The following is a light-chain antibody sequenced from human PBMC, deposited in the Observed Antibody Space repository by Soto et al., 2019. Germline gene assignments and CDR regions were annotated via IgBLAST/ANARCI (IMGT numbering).Light chain of an antibody. Sequence: QAVLTQPPSVSGAPGQRVTISCXGXSSHFGAGFDVHWYQQFPGTAPTLPIYANSNRQSGVPDRFSGSTSGTSASLAISGLLADDEDDYYCATWDDSFRGLFGGGTKVNVL. V-gene: IGLV1-40*01. J-gene: IGLJ3*02. CDR3: ATWDDSFRGL. CDR2: ANS. CDR1: SSHFGAGFD.